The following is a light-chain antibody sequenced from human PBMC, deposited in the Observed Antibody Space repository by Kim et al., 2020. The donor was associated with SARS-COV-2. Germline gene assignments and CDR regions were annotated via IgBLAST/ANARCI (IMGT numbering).Light chain of an antibody. Sequence: QKVTIACSGSRANIVSNYVYWCQQHPVTAPKLRIYRNNQRPSGVPDRFAGSKSGTSASLAISGLRSEDEADYYCAAWDDSLSVHVVFGGGTQLTVL. J-gene: IGLJ2*01. CDR1: RANIVSNY. CDR3: AAWDDSLSVHVV. V-gene: IGLV1-47*01. CDR2: RNN.